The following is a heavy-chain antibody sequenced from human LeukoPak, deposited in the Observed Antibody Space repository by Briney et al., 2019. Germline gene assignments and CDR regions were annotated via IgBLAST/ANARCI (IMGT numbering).Heavy chain of an antibody. Sequence: SETLSLTCTVSGSSISSSSYYRGWIRQPPGKGLEWIGSIYYSGSTYYNPSLKSRVTISVDTYKNQFSLKLSSVTAADTAVYYCARLYYGSGSYYTSPIDYWGQGTLVTVSS. CDR3: ARLYYGSGSYYTSPIDY. D-gene: IGHD3-10*01. V-gene: IGHV4-39*01. CDR1: GSSISSSSYY. J-gene: IGHJ4*02. CDR2: IYYSGST.